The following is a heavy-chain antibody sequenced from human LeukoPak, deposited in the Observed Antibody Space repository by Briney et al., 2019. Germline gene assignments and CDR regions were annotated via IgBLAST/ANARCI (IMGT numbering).Heavy chain of an antibody. D-gene: IGHD3-10*01. Sequence: GGSLRLSCAASGFTFSSYWMSWVRQAPGKGLEWVANIKQDGSEKYYVDSVKGRFTISRDNAKNSLYLQMNSLRAEDTAVYYSATLYYPGAYYYYYGMDVWGKGTTVTVSS. CDR3: ATLYYPGAYYYYYGMDV. CDR1: GFTFSSYW. V-gene: IGHV3-7*03. CDR2: IKQDGSEK. J-gene: IGHJ6*04.